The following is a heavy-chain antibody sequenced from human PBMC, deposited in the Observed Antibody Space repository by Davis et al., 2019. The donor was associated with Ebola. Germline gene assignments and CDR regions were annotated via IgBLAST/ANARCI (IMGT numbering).Heavy chain of an antibody. CDR1: GFTFSSYA. V-gene: IGHV3-30-3*01. D-gene: IGHD3-3*01. CDR3: ARGEEHQPITIFGVVINLYMDV. Sequence: PGGSLRLSCAASGFTFSSYAMHWVRQAPGKGLEWVAVISYDGSNKYYADSVKGRFTISRDNSKNTLYLQMNSLRAEDTAVYYCARGEEHQPITIFGVVINLYMDVWGKGTTVTVSS. J-gene: IGHJ6*03. CDR2: ISYDGSNK.